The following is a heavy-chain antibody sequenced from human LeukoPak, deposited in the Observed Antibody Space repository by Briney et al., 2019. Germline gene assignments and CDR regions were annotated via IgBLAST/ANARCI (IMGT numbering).Heavy chain of an antibody. V-gene: IGHV1-46*01. CDR2: INPSGGST. CDR1: GYTFTSYY. CDR3: ARDRALAAAGGGYYFDY. Sequence: ATVKVACKASGYTFTSYYMHWVRQAPGQGLEWMGIINPSGGSTSYAQKFQGRVTMTRDMCTSTVYMELSSLRSEDTAVYYCARDRALAAAGGGYYFDYWGQGTLVTVSS. J-gene: IGHJ4*02. D-gene: IGHD6-13*01.